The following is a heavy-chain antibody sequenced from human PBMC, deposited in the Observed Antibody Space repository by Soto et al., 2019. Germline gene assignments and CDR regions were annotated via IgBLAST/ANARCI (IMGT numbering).Heavy chain of an antibody. J-gene: IGHJ5*02. CDR3: ARARLLLRFNWFAP. CDR1: GGSISSGDYY. Sequence: SETLSLTCTVSGGSISSGDYYWSWIRQPPGKGLEWIGYIYYSGSTYYNPSLKSRVTISVDTSKNQFSLKLSSVTAADTAVYYCARARLLLRFNWFAPWGQGTLVTV. V-gene: IGHV4-30-4*01. D-gene: IGHD4-17*01. CDR2: IYYSGST.